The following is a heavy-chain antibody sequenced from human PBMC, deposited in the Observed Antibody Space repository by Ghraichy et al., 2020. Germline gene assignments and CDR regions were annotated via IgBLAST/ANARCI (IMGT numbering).Heavy chain of an antibody. D-gene: IGHD4/OR15-4a*01. CDR3: AKALVWWAFDV. CDR1: GFSFSDSV. J-gene: IGHJ3*01. V-gene: IGHV3-23*01. CDR2: ISGNGAMT. Sequence: GGSLRLSCAASGFSFSDSVMNWVRQTPGKGLEWVSDISGNGAMTHYADFVRGRFTISRDNSKNTVYLHLNSLSAEDTAVYYCAKALVWWAFDVWGHGTMGTLSS.